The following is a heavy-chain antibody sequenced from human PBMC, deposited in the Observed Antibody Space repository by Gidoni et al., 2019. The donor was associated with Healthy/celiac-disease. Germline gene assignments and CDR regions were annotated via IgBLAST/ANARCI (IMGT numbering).Heavy chain of an antibody. D-gene: IGHD3-22*01. J-gene: IGHJ6*02. Sequence: QVQLVQSGAEVKKPGASVKVSCKASGYTFTSYGISWVRQAPGQGLEWMGWISAYNGNTNYAQKLQGRVTMTTDTSTSTAYMELRSLRSDDTAVYYCARDRASSGSLYYYYYGMDVWGQGTTVTVSS. CDR2: ISAYNGNT. CDR3: ARDRASSGSLYYYYYGMDV. V-gene: IGHV1-18*04. CDR1: GYTFTSYG.